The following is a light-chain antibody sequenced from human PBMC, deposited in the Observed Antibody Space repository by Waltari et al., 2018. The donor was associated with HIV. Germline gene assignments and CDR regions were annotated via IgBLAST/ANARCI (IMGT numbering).Light chain of an antibody. J-gene: IGLJ3*02. Sequence: QSVLTQPPSASRPPGQRVTISCSGSSPNIVSNNENWYHHLPGTAPKLLIYSNNQRPSGVPDRFSGSKSGASASLAISGLQSEDEADYYCAAWDDSLNGWVFGGGTKLTVL. CDR2: SNN. V-gene: IGLV1-44*01. CDR1: SPNIVSNN. CDR3: AAWDDSLNGWV.